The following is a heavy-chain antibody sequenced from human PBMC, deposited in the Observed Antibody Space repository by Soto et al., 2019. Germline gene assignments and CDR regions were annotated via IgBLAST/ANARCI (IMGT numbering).Heavy chain of an antibody. CDR2: ISSSSSYI. J-gene: IGHJ3*02. D-gene: IGHD7-27*01. CDR1: GFTFSSYS. V-gene: IGHV3-21*01. CDR3: AGGGELGDAFDI. Sequence: EVQLVESGGGLVKPGGSLRLSCAASGFTFSSYSMNWVRQAPGKGLEWVSSISSSSSYIYYADSVKGRFTISRDNAKNSLYLKMNSRRAEDTAVYYCAGGGELGDAFDIWGQGTMVTVSS.